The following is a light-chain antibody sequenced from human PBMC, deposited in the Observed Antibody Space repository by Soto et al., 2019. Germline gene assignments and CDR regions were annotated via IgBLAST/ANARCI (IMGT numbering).Light chain of an antibody. Sequence: PGERATLSCRASQSVSSYLAWYQQEPGQAPRLLISDASNRATGIPARFSGSGSGTDFSLTISSLEPEDFAVYYCQQRSNFGQGTRLEIK. CDR3: QQRSN. J-gene: IGKJ5*01. CDR2: DAS. V-gene: IGKV3-11*01. CDR1: QSVSSY.